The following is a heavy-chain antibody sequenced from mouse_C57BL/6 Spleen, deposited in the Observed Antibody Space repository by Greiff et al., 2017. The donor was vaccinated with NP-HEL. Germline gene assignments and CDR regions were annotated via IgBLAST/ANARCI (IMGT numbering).Heavy chain of an antibody. CDR2: IYPRDGST. D-gene: IGHD2-12*01. V-gene: IGHV1-78*01. Sequence: VQLQQSDAELVKPGASVKISCKVSGYTFTDHTIHWMKQRPEQGLEWIGYIYPRDGSTKYNEKFKGKATLTADKSSSTAYMQLNSLTSEDSAVYFYARVVELRPLYYAMDYWGQGTSVTVSS. J-gene: IGHJ4*01. CDR1: GYTFTDHT. CDR3: ARVVELRPLYYAMDY.